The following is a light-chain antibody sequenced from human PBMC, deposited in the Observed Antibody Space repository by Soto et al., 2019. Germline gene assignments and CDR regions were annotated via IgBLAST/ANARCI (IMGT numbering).Light chain of an antibody. J-gene: IGLJ2*01. CDR1: NIGSKS. CDR2: DDS. Sequence: SYELTQPPSVSVAPGQTARITCGGNNIGSKSVHGYQQKPGQAPVLVVYDDSDRPSGIPERFSGSNSGNTATLTISRVEAGDEADYYCQVWDSSSDLVVFGGGTQLTVL. V-gene: IGLV3-21*02. CDR3: QVWDSSSDLVV.